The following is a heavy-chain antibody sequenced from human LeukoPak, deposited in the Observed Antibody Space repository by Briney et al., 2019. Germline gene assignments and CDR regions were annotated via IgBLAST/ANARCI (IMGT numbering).Heavy chain of an antibody. J-gene: IGHJ3*02. D-gene: IGHD4-11*01. CDR3: ARDRGGYSNLDAFDI. CDR1: GGTFSSYA. CDR2: IIPIFGTA. V-gene: IGHV1-69*05. Sequence: ASVKVSCKASGGTFSSYAISWVRQAPGQGLEWMGGIIPIFGTANYAQKFQGRVTITTDESTSTAYMELRSLRSEDTAVYYCARDRGGYSNLDAFDIWGQGTMVTVSS.